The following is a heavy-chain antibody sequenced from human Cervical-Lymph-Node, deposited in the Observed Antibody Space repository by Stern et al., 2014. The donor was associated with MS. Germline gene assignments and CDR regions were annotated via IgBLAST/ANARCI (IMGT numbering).Heavy chain of an antibody. V-gene: IGHV1-18*01. J-gene: IGHJ6*02. CDR2: VSGDGGDT. D-gene: IGHD3-16*01. Sequence: QVQLVESGAEVKKPGASVKVSCKASGYSFTYYGINWVRQAPGPGLEWMGWVSGDGGDTNSAQKFQGRVTMTTDTSTSTAHMELRSLRSDDTAVYYCARGGMGGNYYYYYGMDVWGQGTTVTVSS. CDR1: GYSFTYYG. CDR3: ARGGMGGNYYYYYGMDV.